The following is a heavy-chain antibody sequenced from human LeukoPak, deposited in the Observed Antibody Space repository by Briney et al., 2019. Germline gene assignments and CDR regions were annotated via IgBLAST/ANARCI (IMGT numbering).Heavy chain of an antibody. V-gene: IGHV1-2*06. CDR2: INPNSGGT. D-gene: IGHD1-7*01. Sequence: ASVKVSCKASGYTFTGYYMHWVRQAPGQGLEWMGRINPNSGGTNYAQKFQGRVTMTRDTSFSTAYMELSRLRSDDTAVYYCARDKRGIITGTTFDYWGQGTLVTVSS. J-gene: IGHJ4*02. CDR1: GYTFTGYY. CDR3: ARDKRGIITGTTFDY.